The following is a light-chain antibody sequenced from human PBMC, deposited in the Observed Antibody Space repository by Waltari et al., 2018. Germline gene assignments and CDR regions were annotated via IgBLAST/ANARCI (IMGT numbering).Light chain of an antibody. CDR3: QQYSSSPGT. Sequence: EIVLTQSPGTLSLSPGERATLSCRASQSISDSSLAWYQQKPGRAPRLLIYAASTRATGIPDRFSASESGTDFTLTIRRLEPEDFAVYYCQQYSSSPGTFGQGTKVEIK. CDR1: QSISDSS. J-gene: IGKJ1*01. V-gene: IGKV3-20*01. CDR2: AAS.